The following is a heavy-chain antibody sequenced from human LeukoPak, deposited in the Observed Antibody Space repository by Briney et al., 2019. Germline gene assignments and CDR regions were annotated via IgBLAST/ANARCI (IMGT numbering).Heavy chain of an antibody. CDR3: AKSRYSSSWYYFDY. CDR1: GFTFSSYA. CDR2: ISGSGGST. V-gene: IGHV3-23*01. D-gene: IGHD6-13*01. J-gene: IGHJ4*02. Sequence: GGSLRLSCAASGFTFSSYAMSWVRQAPGKGLEWVSAISGSGGSTYYADSVKGRFTISRDNSKNMLYLQMNSLRAEDTAVYYCAKSRYSSSWYYFDYWGQGTLVTVSS.